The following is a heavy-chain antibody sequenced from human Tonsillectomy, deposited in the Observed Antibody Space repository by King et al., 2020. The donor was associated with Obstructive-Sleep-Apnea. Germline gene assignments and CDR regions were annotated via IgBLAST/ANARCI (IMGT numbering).Heavy chain of an antibody. V-gene: IGHV4-34*01. J-gene: IGHJ4*02. D-gene: IGHD3-10*01. Sequence: VQLQLWGAGLLKPSETLSLTCAVYGGSFSGYYWSWIRQSPGKGLEWIGEINHSGTTSCNPSLKSRVTISVDTSKNKISLKLSSVTAADTAVYYCARGRYFDSGSYYPPDYWGQGTLVTVTS. CDR2: INHSGTT. CDR1: GGSFSGYY. CDR3: ARGRYFDSGSYYPPDY.